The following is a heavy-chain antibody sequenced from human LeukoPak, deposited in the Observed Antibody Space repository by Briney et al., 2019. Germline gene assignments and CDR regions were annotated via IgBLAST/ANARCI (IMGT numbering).Heavy chain of an antibody. J-gene: IGHJ3*02. CDR3: AKDGGGWDIVVVPAAMMLVAFDI. V-gene: IGHV3-23*01. CDR1: GSTFSSYA. D-gene: IGHD2-2*01. CDR2: ISGSGGST. Sequence: PGGSLRLSCAASGSTFSSYAMSWVRQAPGKGLEWVSAISGSGGSTYYADSVKGRFTISRDNSKNTLYLQMNSLRAEDTAVYYCAKDGGGWDIVVVPAAMMLVAFDIWGQGTMVTVSS.